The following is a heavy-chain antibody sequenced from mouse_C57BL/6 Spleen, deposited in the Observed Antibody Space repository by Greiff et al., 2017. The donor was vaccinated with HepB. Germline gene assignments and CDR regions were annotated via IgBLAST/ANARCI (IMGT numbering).Heavy chain of an antibody. Sequence: EVQLQQSGPELVKPGASVKISCKASGYTFTDYYMNWVKQSHGKSLEWIGDINPNNGGTSYNQKFKGKATLTVDKSSSTAYMELRSLTSEDSAVYYCGALYDYDDFDYWGQGTTLTVSS. D-gene: IGHD2-4*01. CDR3: GALYDYDDFDY. CDR2: INPNNGGT. V-gene: IGHV1-26*01. J-gene: IGHJ2*01. CDR1: GYTFTDYY.